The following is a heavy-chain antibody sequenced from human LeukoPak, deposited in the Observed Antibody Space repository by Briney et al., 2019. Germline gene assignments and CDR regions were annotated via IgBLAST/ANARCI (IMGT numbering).Heavy chain of an antibody. CDR2: IYSGGST. Sequence: PGGSLRLFCAASGFTVSSNYMSCVRQAPPKGLQGGSSIYSGGSTYYTDSVKGRFTISRENSKNTLYLQMNSLRAEDTAVYYCARDLAGYNSFDYWGQGTLVTVSS. CDR3: ARDLAGYNSFDY. D-gene: IGHD5-24*01. V-gene: IGHV3-66*01. J-gene: IGHJ4*02. CDR1: GFTVSSNY.